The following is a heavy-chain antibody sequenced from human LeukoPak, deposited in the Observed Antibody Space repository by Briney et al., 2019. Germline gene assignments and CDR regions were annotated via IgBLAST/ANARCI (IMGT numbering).Heavy chain of an antibody. J-gene: IGHJ6*03. CDR1: GYTFTSYY. Sequence: ASVKVSCKASGYTFTSYYMHWVRQAPGQGLEWMGIINPSGGSTSYAQKFQGRVTMTRDMSTSTVYMELSSLRSEDTAVYYCARGASAGLDWLRLISYYYYMDVWGQGALVTVSS. CDR3: ARGASAGLDWLRLISYYYYMDV. D-gene: IGHD5-12*01. CDR2: INPSGGST. V-gene: IGHV1-46*01.